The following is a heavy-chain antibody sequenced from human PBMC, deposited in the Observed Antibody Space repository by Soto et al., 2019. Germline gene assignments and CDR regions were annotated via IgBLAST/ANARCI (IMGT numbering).Heavy chain of an antibody. CDR2: IDWDDTK. V-gene: IGHV2-70*04. CDR1: GFLLNTNDMR. J-gene: IGHJ3*02. Sequence: SGPTLVNPTQTLTLTCTFSGFLLNTNDMRVTWIRQPPGKALEWLARIDWDDTKFYSATLRTRLSISKDTSKNQVVLTMTNVDPVDTGTYYCARNFFTGAYNFDTSGYFPLDIWGQGTVVTVSS. CDR3: ARNFFTGAYNFDTSGYFPLDI. D-gene: IGHD3-22*01.